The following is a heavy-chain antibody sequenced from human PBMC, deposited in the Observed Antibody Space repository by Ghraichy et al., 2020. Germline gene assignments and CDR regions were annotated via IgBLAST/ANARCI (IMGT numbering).Heavy chain of an antibody. V-gene: IGHV3-13*01. D-gene: IGHD1-14*01. CDR3: ARSGQSYFHGLDV. CDR2: IGTAGDT. CDR1: GFTFNRYD. J-gene: IGHJ6*02. Sequence: GESLNISCAASGFTFNRYDMHLVRQATGKALEWVSAIGTAGDTHYADSVKGRFTIFREDAKNTLYLQMNSLRAGDTAVYYCARSGQSYFHGLDVWGQGTTVTVSS.